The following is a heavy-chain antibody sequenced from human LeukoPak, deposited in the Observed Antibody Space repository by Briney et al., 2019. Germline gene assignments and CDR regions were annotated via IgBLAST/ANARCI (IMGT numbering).Heavy chain of an antibody. CDR2: FDPEDDEK. CDR3: ARFNSYGLYYFDY. V-gene: IGHV1-24*01. Sequence: GASVKVSCKVSGYMFTELSMHWVRQAPGKGLEWMGGFDPEDDEKMYAQKFQGRVTMTEDTSTDTAYMELSSLRSEDTAVYYCARFNSYGLYYFDYWGQGTLVTVSS. CDR1: GYMFTELS. D-gene: IGHD5-18*01. J-gene: IGHJ4*02.